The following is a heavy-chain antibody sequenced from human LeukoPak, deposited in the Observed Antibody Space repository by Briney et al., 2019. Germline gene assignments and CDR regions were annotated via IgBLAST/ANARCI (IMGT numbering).Heavy chain of an antibody. V-gene: IGHV4-34*01. CDR1: GGSFSGYY. D-gene: IGHD6-25*01. CDR3: ARDLGSAQPGF. Sequence: SETLSLTCAVYGGSFSGYYWSWIRQPPGKGLEWIGEINHSGSTNYNPSLKSRVTISVDTSKNQFSLRLNSVTAADTAVYYCARDLGSAQPGFWGQGTLVTVSS. J-gene: IGHJ4*02. CDR2: INHSGST.